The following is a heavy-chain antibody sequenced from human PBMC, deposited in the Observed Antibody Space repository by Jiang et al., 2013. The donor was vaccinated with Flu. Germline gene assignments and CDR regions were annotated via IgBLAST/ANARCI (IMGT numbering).Heavy chain of an antibody. CDR2: INPSGGST. CDR3: ARDRTHIAVAPYYYYYMDV. Sequence: QLVESGAEVKKPGASVKVSCKASGYTFTSYYMHWVRQAPGQGLEWMGIINPSGGSTSYAQKFQGRVTMTRDTSTSTVYMELSSLRSEDTAVYYCARDRTHIAVAPYYYYYMDVWGKGTTVTVSS. CDR1: GYTFTSYY. V-gene: IGHV1-46*01. D-gene: IGHD6-19*01. J-gene: IGHJ6*03.